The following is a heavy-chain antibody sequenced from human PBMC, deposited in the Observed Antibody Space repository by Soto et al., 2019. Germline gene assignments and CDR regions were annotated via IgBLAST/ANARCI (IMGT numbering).Heavy chain of an antibody. CDR3: AMIRGGRVRYYYMDV. J-gene: IGHJ6*03. CDR1: GFTFSSYW. V-gene: IGHV3-7*05. CDR2: IKQDGSEK. Sequence: GGSLRLSCAASGFTFSSYWMSWVRQAPGKGLEWVANIKQDGSEKYYVDSVKGRFTISRDNAKNSLYLQMNSLRAEDTAVYYCAMIRGGRVRYYYMDVWGKGTTVTVSS. D-gene: IGHD3-16*01.